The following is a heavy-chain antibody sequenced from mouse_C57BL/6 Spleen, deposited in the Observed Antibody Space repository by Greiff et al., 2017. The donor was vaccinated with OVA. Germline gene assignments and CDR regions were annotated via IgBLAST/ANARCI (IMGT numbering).Heavy chain of an antibody. CDR2: IDPETGGT. Sequence: PVQQSGAELVRPGASVTLSCKASGYTFTDYEMHWVKQTPVHGLEWIGAIDPETGGTAYNQKFKGKAILTADKSSSTAYMELRSLTSEDSAVYYCTRIGSSYWYFDVWGTGTTVTVSS. J-gene: IGHJ1*03. V-gene: IGHV1-15*01. D-gene: IGHD1-1*01. CDR3: TRIGSSYWYFDV. CDR1: GYTFTDYE.